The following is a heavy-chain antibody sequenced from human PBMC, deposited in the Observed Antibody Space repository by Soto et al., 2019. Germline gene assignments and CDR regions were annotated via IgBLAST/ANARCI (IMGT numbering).Heavy chain of an antibody. CDR2: ISGSGGST. V-gene: IGHV3-23*01. CDR1: GFTFSSYA. D-gene: IGHD5-12*01. CDR3: AKEWLRSNLYYYYGMDV. Sequence: EVQLLESGGGLVQPGGSLRLSCAASGFTFSSYAMSWVRQAPGKGLEWVSAISGSGGSTYYADSVKGRFTISRDNSKNTLYLQMNSLRAEDTAVYYCAKEWLRSNLYYYYGMDVWGQGTTVTVSS. J-gene: IGHJ6*02.